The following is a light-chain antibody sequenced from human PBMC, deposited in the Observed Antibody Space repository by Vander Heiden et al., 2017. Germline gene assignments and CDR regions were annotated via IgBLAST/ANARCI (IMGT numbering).Light chain of an antibody. V-gene: IGLV2-14*03. J-gene: IGLJ3*02. CDR3: SSYTSSSPWV. CDR1: SSDVGGYNY. Sequence: QSALTQPASVSGSPGQSITISCTGTSSDVGGYNYVSWYQHHPGKAPNLMIYDVSKRPSGVSNRFSGSKSGTTASLTISGLQAEDEADYYCSSYTSSSPWVFGGGTKLTVL. CDR2: DVS.